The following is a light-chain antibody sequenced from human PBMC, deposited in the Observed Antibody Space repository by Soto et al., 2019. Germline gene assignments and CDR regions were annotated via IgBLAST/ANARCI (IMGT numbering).Light chain of an antibody. Sequence: DIVMTQSPLSLSVTPGEPASISCRSSHSLLHSNGYNYLDWYLQKPGQSPQVLIYVGSNQASGVPDRFSGSTTGTDFTLTITGLQPEDSATYYCQQTLSVPRTFGLGTKVDIK. CDR2: VGS. CDR1: HSLLHSNGYNY. V-gene: IGKV2-28*01. J-gene: IGKJ1*01. CDR3: QQTLSVPRT.